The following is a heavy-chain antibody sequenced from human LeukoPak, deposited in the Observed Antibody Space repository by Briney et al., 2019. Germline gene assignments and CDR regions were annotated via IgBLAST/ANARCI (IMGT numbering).Heavy chain of an antibody. D-gene: IGHD2-2*01. V-gene: IGHV1-2*02. Sequence: ASVKVSCKASGYTFTGYYMHWVRQAPGQGLEWMGWINPNSGGTNYAQKFQGRVTMTRDTSISTAYMELSRLRSDDTAVYYCAGLERYCSSTSCYQSGDYWGQGTLVTVSS. CDR2: INPNSGGT. J-gene: IGHJ4*02. CDR3: AGLERYCSSTSCYQSGDY. CDR1: GYTFTGYY.